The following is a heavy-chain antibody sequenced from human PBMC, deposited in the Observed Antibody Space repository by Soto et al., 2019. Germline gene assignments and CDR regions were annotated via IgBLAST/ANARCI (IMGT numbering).Heavy chain of an antibody. J-gene: IGHJ4*02. D-gene: IGHD6-6*01. CDR2: IWYDGSNK. CDR1: GFTFSSYG. CDR3: ARDQSPEYSSSSFDY. V-gene: IGHV3-33*01. Sequence: GGSLRLSCAASGFTFSSYGMHWVRQAPGKGLEWVAVIWYDGSNKYYADSVKGRFTISRDNSKNTLYLQMNSLRAEDTAVYYCARDQSPEYSSSSFDYWGQGTLVTVSS.